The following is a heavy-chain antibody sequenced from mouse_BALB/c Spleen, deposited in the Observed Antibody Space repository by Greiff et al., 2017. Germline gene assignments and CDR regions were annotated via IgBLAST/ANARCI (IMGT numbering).Heavy chain of an antibody. Sequence: VQVVESGAELMKPGASVKISCKATGYTFSSYWIEWVKQRPGHGLEWIGEILPGSGSTNYNEKFKGKATFTADTSSNTAYMQLSSLTSEDSAVYYCARGDYGSSYCAMDYWGQGTSVTVSS. CDR1: GYTFSSYW. CDR2: ILPGSGST. CDR3: ARGDYGSSYCAMDY. D-gene: IGHD1-1*01. J-gene: IGHJ4*01. V-gene: IGHV1-9*01.